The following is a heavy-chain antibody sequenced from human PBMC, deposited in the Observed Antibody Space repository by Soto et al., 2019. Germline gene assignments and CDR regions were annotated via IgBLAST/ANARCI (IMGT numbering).Heavy chain of an antibody. Sequence: ASVKVSCKASGYTFTGYYMPWVRQAPGQGLEWMGWINPNSGGTNYAQKFQGWVTMTRDTSISTAYMELSRLRSDDTAVYYCARGNTTGTTWNWFDPWGQGTLVTVSS. V-gene: IGHV1-2*04. J-gene: IGHJ5*02. D-gene: IGHD1-1*01. CDR2: INPNSGGT. CDR3: ARGNTTGTTWNWFDP. CDR1: GYTFTGYY.